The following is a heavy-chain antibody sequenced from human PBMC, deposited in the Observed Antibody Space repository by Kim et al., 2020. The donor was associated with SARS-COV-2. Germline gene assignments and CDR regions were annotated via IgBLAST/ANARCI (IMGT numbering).Heavy chain of an antibody. Sequence: SETLSLTCSVSGASVSSSYYYWSWIRQPPGKGLDWIGHIYYTGSTKYNPSLKSRXNISLDTSKNQXPLRLTTVTAGDTAVYYGARXXAVGTIQLDPWGQGXMVTVS. J-gene: IGHJ5*02. V-gene: IGHV4-61*01. CDR3: ARXXAVGTIQLDP. D-gene: IGHD6-13*01. CDR1: GASVSSSYYY. CDR2: IYYTGST.